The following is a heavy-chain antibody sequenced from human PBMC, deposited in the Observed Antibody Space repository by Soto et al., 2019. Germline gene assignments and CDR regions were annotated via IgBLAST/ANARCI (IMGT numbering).Heavy chain of an antibody. CDR1: GFTFTSSA. V-gene: IGHV1-58*01. D-gene: IGHD6-13*01. CDR2: IVVGSGNT. CDR3: AAAGAAAGTLPPNDY. Sequence: GASVKVSCKASGFTFTSSAVQWVRQARGQRLEWKGWIVVGSGNTNYAQKFQERVNITRDISTSTAYMELSSLRSEDTAVYYCAAAGAAAGTLPPNDYWGQGTLVTVSS. J-gene: IGHJ4*02.